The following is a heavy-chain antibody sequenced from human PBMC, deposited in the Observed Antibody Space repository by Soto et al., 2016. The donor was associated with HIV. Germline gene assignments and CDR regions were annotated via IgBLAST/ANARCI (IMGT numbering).Heavy chain of an antibody. V-gene: IGHV3-74*01. J-gene: IGHJ4*02. CDR3: ARVEDGGSYSIDS. D-gene: IGHD1-26*01. CDR1: GSTFNSTW. Sequence: VQLVESGGSLVQPGGSLRLSCAAFGSTFNSTWMHWVRQVPGKGLVWVARINSDGTITNYADSVKGRITIFRDNAESTVYLQMNSLRTEDTAIYYCARVEDGGSYSIDSWGQGTLVAVSS. CDR2: INSDGTIT.